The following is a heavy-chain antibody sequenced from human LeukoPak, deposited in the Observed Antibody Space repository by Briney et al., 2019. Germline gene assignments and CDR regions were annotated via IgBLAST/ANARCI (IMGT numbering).Heavy chain of an antibody. CDR3: ARASAVAGTRDY. J-gene: IGHJ4*02. CDR1: GFTFSTYW. D-gene: IGHD6-19*01. Sequence: GGSLRLSCAASGFTFSTYWMSWVRQAPGKGLEWVANIKQDGSEKYYVDSVKGRFTISRDNANNSLYLQMNSLRVEDTAVYYCARASAVAGTRDYWGQGTLVTVSS. CDR2: IKQDGSEK. V-gene: IGHV3-7*01.